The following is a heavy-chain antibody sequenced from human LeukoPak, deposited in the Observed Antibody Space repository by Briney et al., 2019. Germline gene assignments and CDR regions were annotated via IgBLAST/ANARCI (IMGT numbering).Heavy chain of an antibody. Sequence: SETLSLTCAVSGGSISSSNWWSWVRQPPGKGLEWIGEIYHSGSTNYHPSLKSRVTISVDKSKNQFSLKLSSVTAADTAVYYCARANTFSSGWFRPGGNWFDPWGQGTLVTVSS. CDR1: GGSISSSNW. V-gene: IGHV4-4*02. CDR2: IYHSGST. J-gene: IGHJ5*02. CDR3: ARANTFSSGWFRPGGNWFDP. D-gene: IGHD6-19*01.